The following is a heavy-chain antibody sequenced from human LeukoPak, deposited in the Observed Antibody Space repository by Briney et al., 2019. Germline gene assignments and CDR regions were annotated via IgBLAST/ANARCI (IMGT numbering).Heavy chain of an antibody. D-gene: IGHD3-10*01. CDR3: TSSAGYGSVVY. Sequence: HPGRSLRLSCTASGFTFGDYAMSWVRQAPGKGLEWVGFIRSKAYGGTTEYAASVKGRFTISRDDSKSIAYLQMNSLKTEDTAVYYCTSSAGYGSVVYWGQGTLVTVSS. J-gene: IGHJ4*02. CDR1: GFTFGDYA. CDR2: IRSKAYGGTT. V-gene: IGHV3-49*04.